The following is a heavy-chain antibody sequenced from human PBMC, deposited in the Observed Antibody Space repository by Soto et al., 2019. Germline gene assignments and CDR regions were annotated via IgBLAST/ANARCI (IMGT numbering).Heavy chain of an antibody. Sequence: SETLSLTCTVSGGSISSYYWSWIRQPPGKGLEWIGYIYYSGSINYNPSLKSRVTISVDTSKNQFSLKLSSVTAADTAVYYCARHLYGSGARSDPWGQGTLVTVSS. V-gene: IGHV4-59*08. CDR2: IYYSGSI. CDR3: ARHLYGSGARSDP. CDR1: GGSISSYY. D-gene: IGHD3-10*01. J-gene: IGHJ5*02.